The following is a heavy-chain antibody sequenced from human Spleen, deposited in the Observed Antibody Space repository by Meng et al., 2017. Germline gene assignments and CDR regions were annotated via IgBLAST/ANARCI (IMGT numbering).Heavy chain of an antibody. Sequence: PQPPESGPGLVKPSEALSLTCSVSGGSISTSGYYWGWIRQPPGKGLEWIGSIGHSGFTYYTPSLKSRVTVSIDTSKSQFSLKLTSVTAADTAVYYCVRSSGWVRTGFDPWGQGTLVTVSS. CDR2: IGHSGFT. D-gene: IGHD6-19*01. CDR3: VRSSGWVRTGFDP. V-gene: IGHV4-39*01. J-gene: IGHJ5*02. CDR1: GGSISTSGYY.